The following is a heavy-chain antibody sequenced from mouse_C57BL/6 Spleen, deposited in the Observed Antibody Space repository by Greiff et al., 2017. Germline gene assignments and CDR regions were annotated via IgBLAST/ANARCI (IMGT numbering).Heavy chain of an antibody. CDR2: ISYSGSP. CDR1: GYSITSGYD. CDR3: AGSYYSPAGFAY. V-gene: IGHV3-1*01. Sequence: EVQLQESGPGMVKPSQSLSLTCTVTGYSITSGYDWHWIRHFPGNKLEWMGYISYSGSPKYNPSFKSRISINHDSSRNLFFQKLISVTTDDAATYYFAGSYYSPAGFAYWGQGTLVTVAA. D-gene: IGHD2-12*01. J-gene: IGHJ3*01.